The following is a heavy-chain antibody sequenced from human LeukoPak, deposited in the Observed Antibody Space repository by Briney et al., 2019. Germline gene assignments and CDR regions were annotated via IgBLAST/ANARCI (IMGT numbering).Heavy chain of an antibody. CDR1: GFTFSSYS. CDR3: AKDDLKKWFDP. CDR2: ISSSSSTI. J-gene: IGHJ5*02. V-gene: IGHV3-48*01. Sequence: PGGSLRLSCAASGFTFSSYSMNWVRQAPGKGLEWVSYISSSSSTIYYADSVKGRFTISRDNAKNSLYLQMNSLRAEDTAVYYCAKDDLKKWFDPWGQGTLVTVSS.